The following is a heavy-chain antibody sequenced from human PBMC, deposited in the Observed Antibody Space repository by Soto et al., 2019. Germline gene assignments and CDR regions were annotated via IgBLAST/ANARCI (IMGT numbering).Heavy chain of an antibody. V-gene: IGHV1-58*01. CDR1: GFTFTSSA. CDR3: AAVGLGYCSSTSCFDFDY. CDR2: IVVGSGNT. J-gene: IGHJ4*02. D-gene: IGHD2-2*01. Sequence: GASVKVSCKASGFTFTSSAVQWVRRARGQRLEWIGWIVVGSGNTNYAQKFQERVTITRDMSTSTAYMELSSLRSEDTAVYYCAAVGLGYCSSTSCFDFDYWGQGTLVTVSS.